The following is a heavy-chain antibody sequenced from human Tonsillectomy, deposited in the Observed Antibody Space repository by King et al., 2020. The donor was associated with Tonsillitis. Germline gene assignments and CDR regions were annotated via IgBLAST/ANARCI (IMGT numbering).Heavy chain of an antibody. J-gene: IGHJ4*02. Sequence: VQLVESGGGLVQPGGSLRLSCAASGFTFSSYAMSWVRQAPGKGLEWVSAISGSGGSTYYADSVKGRFTISRDNSKNTLYLQMNSLRAEDTAVYYCASVKEDIVVVVAAHDYLGQGTLVTVSS. D-gene: IGHD2-15*01. CDR1: GFTFSSYA. CDR2: ISGSGGST. V-gene: IGHV3-23*04. CDR3: ASVKEDIVVVVAAHDY.